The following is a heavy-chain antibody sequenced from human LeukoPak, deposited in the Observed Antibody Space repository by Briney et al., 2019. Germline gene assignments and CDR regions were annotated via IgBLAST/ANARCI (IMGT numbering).Heavy chain of an antibody. CDR2: ISSSSLSI. Sequence: TGGSLRLSCAASGFTVDSNYLSWVRQAPGKGLEWVSYISSSSLSIYYADSVKGRFTISRDNARNSLYLQMNSLRAEDTAMYYCARDATPTQLWFRGSFDYWGLGVLVTVAS. CDR1: GFTVDSNY. J-gene: IGHJ4*02. V-gene: IGHV3-48*01. D-gene: IGHD5-18*01. CDR3: ARDATPTQLWFRGSFDY.